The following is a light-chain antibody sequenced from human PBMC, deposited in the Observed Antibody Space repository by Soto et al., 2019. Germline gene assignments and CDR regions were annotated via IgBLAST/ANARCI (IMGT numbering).Light chain of an antibody. J-gene: IGKJ1*01. V-gene: IGKV3-20*01. Sequence: DIVLAQSPGALSWSPVQGPTLSCMASQIVSSGYFAWYQQKPGQAPRLLIYDASNRASGIPDRFSGSGSGTDFTLAISRLEPEDFAVYYCQQYGSSPQTFGQGTKVDI. CDR3: QQYGSSPQT. CDR2: DAS. CDR1: QIVSSGY.